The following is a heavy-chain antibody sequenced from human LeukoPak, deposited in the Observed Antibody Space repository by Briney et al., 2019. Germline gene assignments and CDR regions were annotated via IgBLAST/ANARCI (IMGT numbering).Heavy chain of an antibody. CDR1: GYTFTSYG. Sequence: ASVTVSCKASGYTFTSYGISWVRQPPGQGLEWMGWISAYNGNTNYAQTLQGRVTITTDTSTSTAYMELRSLRSDDTAVYYCARLASGDRDIWGQGTMVTVSS. J-gene: IGHJ3*02. V-gene: IGHV1-18*01. D-gene: IGHD3-10*01. CDR3: ARLASGDRDI. CDR2: ISAYNGNT.